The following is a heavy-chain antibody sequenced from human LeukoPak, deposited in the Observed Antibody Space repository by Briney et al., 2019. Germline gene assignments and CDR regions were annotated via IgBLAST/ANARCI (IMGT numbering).Heavy chain of an antibody. CDR2: ISTQSGNT. D-gene: IGHD5-12*01. V-gene: IGHV1-18*01. J-gene: IGHJ4*02. Sequence: ASVKVSCEASGYTLTSYGINWMRQAPGQGLEWMGWISTQSGNTNYAQKVQGRLTLTTDRSTNTAYMELRSLRSDDTAVYYCARGRYIVATRWGQGTLVTVSS. CDR1: GYTLTSYG. CDR3: ARGRYIVATR.